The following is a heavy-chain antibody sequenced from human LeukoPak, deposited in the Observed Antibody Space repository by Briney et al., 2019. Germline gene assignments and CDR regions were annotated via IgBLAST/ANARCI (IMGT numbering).Heavy chain of an antibody. J-gene: IGHJ4*02. V-gene: IGHV3-64*01. CDR1: GFTFSSYA. Sequence: GRPLRLSCAASGFTFSSYAMHWVRQAPGKGLQYVSGISSNGGSTFYANSVKGRFTISRDNSKNTLYLQMGSLRAEDMAVYYCARTPMYYYDSGGLDYWGQGTLVTVSS. CDR3: ARTPMYYYDSGGLDY. CDR2: ISSNGGST. D-gene: IGHD3-22*01.